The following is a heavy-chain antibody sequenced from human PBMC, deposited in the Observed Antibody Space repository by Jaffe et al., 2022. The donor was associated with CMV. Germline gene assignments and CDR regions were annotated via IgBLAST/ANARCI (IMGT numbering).Heavy chain of an antibody. V-gene: IGHV3-33*01. Sequence: QVQLVESGGGVVQPGRSLRLSCAASGFTFSSYGMHWVRQAPGKGLEWVAVIWYDGSNKYYADSVKGRFTISRDNSKNTLYLQMNSLRAEDTAVYYCAREPADGDYNYYGMDVWGQGTTVTVSS. J-gene: IGHJ6*02. CDR3: AREPADGDYNYYGMDV. CDR2: IWYDGSNK. CDR1: GFTFSSYG. D-gene: IGHD4-17*01.